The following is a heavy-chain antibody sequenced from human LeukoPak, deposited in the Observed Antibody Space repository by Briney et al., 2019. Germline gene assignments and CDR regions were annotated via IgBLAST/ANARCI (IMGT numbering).Heavy chain of an antibody. CDR1: GFTFSSYD. D-gene: IGHD3-9*01. CDR3: ARDSLTGHDAFDI. J-gene: IGHJ3*02. Sequence: PGGSLRLSCAASGFTFSSYDMSWVRQAPGKGLEWVTVISYHGTNKYYADSVKGRFTISRDNSKNTLYLQMNSLTAEDTAVYYCARDSLTGHDAFDIWGQGTMVTVSS. CDR2: ISYHGTNK. V-gene: IGHV3-30-3*01.